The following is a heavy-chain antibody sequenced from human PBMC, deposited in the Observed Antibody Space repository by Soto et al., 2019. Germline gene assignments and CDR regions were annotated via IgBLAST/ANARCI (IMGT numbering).Heavy chain of an antibody. CDR3: AKAGFYDSSGYYHNWFDP. CDR1: GFPFSSYA. J-gene: IGHJ5*02. V-gene: IGHV3-23*01. CDR2: ISGSGGST. Sequence: GSLRLSCAASGFPFSSYAMSWVRQAPGKGLEWVSAISGSGGSTYYADSVKGRFTISRDNSKNTLYLQMNSLRAEDTAVYYCAKAGFYDSSGYYHNWFDPWGQGTLVTVSS. D-gene: IGHD3-22*01.